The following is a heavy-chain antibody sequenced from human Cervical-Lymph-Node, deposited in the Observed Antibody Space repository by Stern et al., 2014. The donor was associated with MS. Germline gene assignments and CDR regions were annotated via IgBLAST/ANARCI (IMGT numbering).Heavy chain of an antibody. J-gene: IGHJ4*02. CDR3: ARGRELLSLDY. CDR1: GYTFTSYD. CDR2: MNPYGGNA. D-gene: IGHD1-26*01. V-gene: IGHV1-8*01. Sequence: QVQLVQSGAEVKNPGASVKVSCKASGYTFTSYDINWVRQGTGQGLERMGWMNPYGGNAVYAQKFQGRVTMTRDTSTSPAYLELTSLRSEDTAVFYCARGRELLSLDYWGQGTLVTVSS.